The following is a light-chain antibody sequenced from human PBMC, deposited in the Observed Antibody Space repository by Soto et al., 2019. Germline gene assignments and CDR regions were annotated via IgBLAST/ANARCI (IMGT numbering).Light chain of an antibody. J-gene: IGKJ4*01. V-gene: IGKV1-33*01. CDR2: DAS. Sequence: DIQMTLSPSSLSASVGDRVTMTCQASQDISNSLNWYQQKAGEAPKLLIYDASNLETGVPSRFSGSGSGTDFTLTLNSLQPEDIATYYCQQYGDLPLTFGGGTKVEIK. CDR3: QQYGDLPLT. CDR1: QDISNS.